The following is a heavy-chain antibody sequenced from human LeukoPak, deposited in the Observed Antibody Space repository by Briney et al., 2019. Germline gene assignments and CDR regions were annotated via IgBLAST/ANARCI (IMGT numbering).Heavy chain of an antibody. CDR1: GFTFSDHY. CDR2: SRNKVNTYTT. CDR3: ARALRITMVRGRTYYMGV. J-gene: IGHJ6*03. V-gene: IGHV3-72*01. Sequence: PGGSLRLSCAASGFTFSDHYMDWVRQAPGKGLEWVGRSRNKVNTYTTEYAASVKGRFTISRDDSKNSLYLQMNSLKTEDTAVYYCARALRITMVRGRTYYMGVWGKGTTVTVSS. D-gene: IGHD3-10*01.